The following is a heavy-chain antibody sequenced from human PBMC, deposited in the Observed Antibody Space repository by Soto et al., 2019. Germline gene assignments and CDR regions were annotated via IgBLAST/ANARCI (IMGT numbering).Heavy chain of an antibody. V-gene: IGHV1-18*01. J-gene: IGHJ6*01. CDR3: AGDQTHYYYYYGMDV. Sequence: QVQLVQSGAEVKKPGASVKVSCKASGYTFTSYGISWVRQAPGQGLEWMGWISAYNGNTNYAQKLQGRVTMTTDTSTSTAYMELRSLRSDDTAVYYCAGDQTHYYYYYGMDVWGQGTTVTVSS. CDR2: ISAYNGNT. CDR1: GYTFTSYG.